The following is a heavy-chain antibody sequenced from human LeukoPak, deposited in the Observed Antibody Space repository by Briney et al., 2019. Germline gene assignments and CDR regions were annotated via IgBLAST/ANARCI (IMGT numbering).Heavy chain of an antibody. CDR3: ASRPISGGGYDMNYYYHYMDV. D-gene: IGHD5-12*01. CDR2: IIPIFGTG. V-gene: IGHV1-69*06. CDR1: GGTFRSYV. Sequence: ASVKVSCKASGGTFRSYVINWVRQAPGQGLEWMGGIIPIFGTGNYAQKFQDRVTITADKSTSTAYTELSSLKSVDTAVYYCASRPISGGGYDMNYYYHYMDVWGKGTTVTVSS. J-gene: IGHJ6*03.